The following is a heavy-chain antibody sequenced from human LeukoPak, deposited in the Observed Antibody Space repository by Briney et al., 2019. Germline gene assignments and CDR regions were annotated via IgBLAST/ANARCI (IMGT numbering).Heavy chain of an antibody. CDR3: AKLHTVQLRLWFGELLSYFQH. CDR2: ISGRGGST. V-gene: IGHV3-23*01. D-gene: IGHD3-10*01. Sequence: GGSLRLSCAASGFTFSSHAMSWVRQAPGKGLEWVSAISGRGGSTYYADSVKGRFTISGDNSKNTLYLQMNSLRAEDTAVYYCAKLHTVQLRLWFGELLSYFQHWGQGTLVTVSS. CDR1: GFTFSSHA. J-gene: IGHJ1*01.